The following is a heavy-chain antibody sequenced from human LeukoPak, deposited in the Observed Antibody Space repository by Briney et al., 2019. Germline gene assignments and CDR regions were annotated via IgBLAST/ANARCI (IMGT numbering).Heavy chain of an antibody. Sequence: GGSLRLPCAASAFTFSSYAMTWVRQAPGKGLEWVSTVSYAGSSTYYADSVRGRFTISRDNSKNTLFLHMDSLRAEDTAVYYCAKPVGLEAPTASRYFDLWGRGTQVTVSS. CDR3: AKPVGLEAPTASRYFDL. V-gene: IGHV3-23*01. D-gene: IGHD2-2*01. CDR1: AFTFSSYA. CDR2: VSYAGSST. J-gene: IGHJ2*01.